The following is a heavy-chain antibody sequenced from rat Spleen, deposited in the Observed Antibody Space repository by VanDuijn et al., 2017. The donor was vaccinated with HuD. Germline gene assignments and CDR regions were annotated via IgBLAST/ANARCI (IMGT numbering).Heavy chain of an antibody. Sequence: EVQLVESGGGLEQAGRSLKLSCAASGFTFSDYYMAWVRQGQTKGLEWVASISYDGGRTYYRDSVKDRFTISRDNAKSSLYLQMDSLRSEDTATYYCTTEGYYSSYMSFDSWGQGVMVTVSS. V-gene: IGHV5-20*01. CDR1: GFTFSDYY. D-gene: IGHD1-2*01. J-gene: IGHJ2*01. CDR3: TTEGYYSSYMSFDS. CDR2: ISYDGGRT.